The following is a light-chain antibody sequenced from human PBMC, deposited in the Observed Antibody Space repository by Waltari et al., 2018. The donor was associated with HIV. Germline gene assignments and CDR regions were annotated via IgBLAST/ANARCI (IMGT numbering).Light chain of an antibody. Sequence: QSALTQPASVSGPPGQSITISCTGTSSDICGSNYVSWYQQYPGKAPRLIIYEVTSRPAGISNRFSGSKSGNTASLTISGLQTEDEAEYYCFSYRSSSSFAVFGTGTKVSVL. CDR2: EVT. CDR1: SSDICGSNY. V-gene: IGLV2-14*01. J-gene: IGLJ1*01. CDR3: FSYRSSSSFAV.